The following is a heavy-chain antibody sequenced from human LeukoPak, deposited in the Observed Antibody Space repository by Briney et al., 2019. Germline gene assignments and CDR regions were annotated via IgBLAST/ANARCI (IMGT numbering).Heavy chain of an antibody. V-gene: IGHV4-59*11. CDR2: IYYSGST. Sequence: SETLSLTCTVSGDSINNHYWSWIRQPAGKGLEWIGYIYYSGSTNYNPSLKSRVTISVDTSKNQFSLKLSSVTAADTAVYYCASARLGSGLEGAFDIWGQGTMVTVSS. CDR1: GDSINNHY. D-gene: IGHD6-25*01. CDR3: ASARLGSGLEGAFDI. J-gene: IGHJ3*02.